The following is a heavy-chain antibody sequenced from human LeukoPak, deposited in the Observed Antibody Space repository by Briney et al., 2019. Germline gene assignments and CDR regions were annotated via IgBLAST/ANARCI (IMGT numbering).Heavy chain of an antibody. V-gene: IGHV3-74*01. D-gene: IGHD1-26*01. CDR1: GFTFSNYW. CDR3: ARDLGGATGIDY. Sequence: GGSLRLSCAASGFTFSNYWMHWVRQAPGKGLVWVSRINGDESITNYADSVKGRFTISRDNAKNTLYLQMNSLRAEDTAVYYCARDLGGATGIDYWGQGTLVTVSS. CDR2: INGDESIT. J-gene: IGHJ4*02.